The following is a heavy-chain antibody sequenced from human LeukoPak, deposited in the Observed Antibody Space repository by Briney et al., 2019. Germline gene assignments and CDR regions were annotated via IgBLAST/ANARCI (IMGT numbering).Heavy chain of an antibody. CDR3: ARAPTAMVTRGRGEIDY. D-gene: IGHD5-18*01. Sequence: PGGSLRLSCAFSGFTFNNYPLHWVRQAPGKGLEWVSSISSSSYIYYADSVKGRFTISRDNAKNSLYLQMNSLRAEDTAVYYCARAPTAMVTRGRGEIDYWGQGTLVTVSS. J-gene: IGHJ4*02. V-gene: IGHV3-21*04. CDR1: GFTFNNYP. CDR2: ISSSSYI.